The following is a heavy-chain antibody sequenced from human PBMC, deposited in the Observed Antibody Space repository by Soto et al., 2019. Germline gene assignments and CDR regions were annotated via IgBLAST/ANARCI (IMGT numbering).Heavy chain of an antibody. CDR1: TFTFSDYA. D-gene: IGHD2-2*01. CDR3: ARYCSSTSCYGETYYYYMDV. CDR2: ISGSASRT. J-gene: IGHJ6*03. Sequence: EVQVLESGGGLVQPGGSLRLSCSASTFTFSDYAMTWVRQAPGKGLEWVSAISGSASRTYYADSVKGRFTISRDNSKNTLYLQMNSVSAEDTAIYYCARYCSSTSCYGETYYYYMDVWGKGTTVTVSS. V-gene: IGHV3-23*01.